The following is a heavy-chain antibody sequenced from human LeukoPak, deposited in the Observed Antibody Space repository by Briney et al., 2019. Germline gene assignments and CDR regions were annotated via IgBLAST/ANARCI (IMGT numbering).Heavy chain of an antibody. D-gene: IGHD6-13*01. Sequence: SETLSLTCAVYGGSFSGYYWSWIRQPPGKGLEWIGEINHSGSTNYNPSLKSRVTISVDTSKNQFSLKLSSVTAADTAVYYCARPYSSSWYLGGAFDIWGQGTMVTVSS. V-gene: IGHV4-34*01. CDR2: INHSGST. CDR1: GGSFSGYY. J-gene: IGHJ3*02. CDR3: ARPYSSSWYLGGAFDI.